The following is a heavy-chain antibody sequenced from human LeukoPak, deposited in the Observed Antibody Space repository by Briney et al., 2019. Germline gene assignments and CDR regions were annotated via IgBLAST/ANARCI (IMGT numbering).Heavy chain of an antibody. Sequence: ASVKVSCKASGYTFTGYYMHWVRQAPGQGLEWMGWINPNSGGTNYAQKLQGRVTMTRDTSISTAYMELSRLRSDDTAVYYCARDGDYNNWFDPWGQGTLVTVSS. J-gene: IGHJ5*02. V-gene: IGHV1-2*02. CDR2: INPNSGGT. CDR3: ARDGDYNNWFDP. D-gene: IGHD4/OR15-4a*01. CDR1: GYTFTGYY.